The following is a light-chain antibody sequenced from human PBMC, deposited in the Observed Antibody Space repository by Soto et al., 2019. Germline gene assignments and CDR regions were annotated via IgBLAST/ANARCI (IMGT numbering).Light chain of an antibody. CDR2: SDN. V-gene: IGLV1-44*01. Sequence: QSGLTQPPSASGTPGQRVTISCSGSTSNLGTYSVSWYQHFPGTAPRLLIYSDNQRPSGVPDRFSASKAGASASLAISGLQSEDEADFYCAAWDDSLNGCVFGTGTKLTVL. CDR3: AAWDDSLNGCV. J-gene: IGLJ1*01. CDR1: TSNLGTYS.